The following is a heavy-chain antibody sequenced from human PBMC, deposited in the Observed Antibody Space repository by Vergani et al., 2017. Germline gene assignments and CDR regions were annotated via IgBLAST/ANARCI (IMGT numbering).Heavy chain of an antibody. CDR3: ARARCIETCYMSNWLDS. V-gene: IGHV3-74*03. D-gene: IGHD3-9*01. CDR1: GFSFNSYW. CDR2: IKSDGSIT. Sequence: DVHLAESGGGFFKPWGSLRLSCSASGFSFNSYWMHWVRQVPGKGLLWVSRIKSDGSITAYADSVKGRFTISRDNAQNTLYLQMNSLRVEDTGVYYCARARCIETCYMSNWLDSWGQGTLVTFSS. J-gene: IGHJ5*01.